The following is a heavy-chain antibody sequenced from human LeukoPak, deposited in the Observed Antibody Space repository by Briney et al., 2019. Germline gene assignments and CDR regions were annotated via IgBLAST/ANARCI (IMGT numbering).Heavy chain of an antibody. J-gene: IGHJ4*02. D-gene: IGHD3-22*01. CDR1: GYTYNTYG. CDR3: ARDHNPYYYDSSGYFDY. Sequence: ASVKVSCKASGYTYNTYGITWVRQAPGQGLEWMGWISAYNGNTNSAQKLQGRVTMTTDTSTSTAYMELRSLRPDDTAVYYCARDHNPYYYDSSGYFDYWGQGTLVTVSS. V-gene: IGHV1-18*01. CDR2: ISAYNGNT.